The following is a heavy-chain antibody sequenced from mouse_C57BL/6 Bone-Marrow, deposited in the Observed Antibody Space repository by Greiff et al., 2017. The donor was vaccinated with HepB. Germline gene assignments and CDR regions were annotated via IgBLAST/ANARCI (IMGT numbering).Heavy chain of an antibody. CDR3: ARDASYYGSFDY. V-gene: IGHV7-1*01. CDR2: SRNKANDYTT. D-gene: IGHD1-1*01. CDR1: GFTFSDYY. Sequence: EVHLVESGGGLVQPGRSLRLSCATSGFTFSDYYMEWVRQAPGKGLEWIAASRNKANDYTTEYSVTVKGLFSVSRDTSQSILYLQINALIAEDTAIYYCARDASYYGSFDYWGQGTPLTVSS. J-gene: IGHJ2*01.